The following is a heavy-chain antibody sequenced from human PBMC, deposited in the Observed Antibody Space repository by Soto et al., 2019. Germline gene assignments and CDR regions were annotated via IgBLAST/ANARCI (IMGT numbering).Heavy chain of an antibody. D-gene: IGHD6-19*01. CDR3: ARDLIAVAGTGAFDI. CDR2: INPSGGST. J-gene: IGHJ3*02. Sequence: ASVKVSCKSSGYTFTSYYMHCVRQAPGQGLEWMGIINPSGGSTSYAQKFQGRVTMTRDTSTSTVYMELSSLRSEDTAVYYCARDLIAVAGTGAFDIWGQGTMVTVSS. CDR1: GYTFTSYY. V-gene: IGHV1-46*03.